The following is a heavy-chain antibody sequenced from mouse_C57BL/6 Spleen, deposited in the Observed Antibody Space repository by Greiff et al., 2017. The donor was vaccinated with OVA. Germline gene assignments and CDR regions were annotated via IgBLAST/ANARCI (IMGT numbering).Heavy chain of an antibody. CDR2: IYPGSGST. CDR3: AREEVYYYGSSYDYYAMDY. V-gene: IGHV1-55*01. J-gene: IGHJ4*01. D-gene: IGHD1-1*01. Sequence: VQLQQPGAELVKPGASVKMSCKASGYTFTSYWITWVKQRPGQGLEWIGDIYPGSGSTNYNEKFKSKATLTVDTSSSTAYMQLSSLTSEDSAVYYCAREEVYYYGSSYDYYAMDYWGQGTSVTVSS. CDR1: GYTFTSYW.